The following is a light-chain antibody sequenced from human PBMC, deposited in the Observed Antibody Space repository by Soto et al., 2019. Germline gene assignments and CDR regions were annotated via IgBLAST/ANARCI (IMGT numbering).Light chain of an antibody. CDR3: QQSYFIPWT. V-gene: IGKV1-39*01. CDR1: QTITSH. CDR2: AAS. Sequence: DIPMTQSPSSLSASVGDRVTITCRASQTITSHLNWSQQKPGKAPKVLIYAASSLESGVPSRFSGSGSGTDFTLTISSLQPEDFATYYCQQSYFIPWTFGQGTKLEV. J-gene: IGKJ1*01.